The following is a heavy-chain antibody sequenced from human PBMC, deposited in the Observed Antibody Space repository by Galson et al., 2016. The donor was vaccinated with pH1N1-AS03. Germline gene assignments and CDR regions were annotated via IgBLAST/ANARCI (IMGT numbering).Heavy chain of an antibody. CDR1: GFTFSSYA. CDR3: ARGPVSYANYWFPPPDY. V-gene: IGHV3-64*01. CDR2: ISGNGFST. J-gene: IGHJ4*02. D-gene: IGHD4/OR15-4a*01. Sequence: LRLSCAVGGFTFSSYAMFWVRQAPGKGLEYVSAISGNGFSTYYANSVKDRFTVSRDNSKNTLYLQMGSLRVGDMAVYYCARGPVSYANYWFPPPDYWGQGTLVTVSS.